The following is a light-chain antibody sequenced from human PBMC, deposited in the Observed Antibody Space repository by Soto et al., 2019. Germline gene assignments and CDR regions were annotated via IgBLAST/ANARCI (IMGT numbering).Light chain of an antibody. J-gene: IGKJ1*01. CDR3: PQYGSSPET. Sequence: EIVLTQSPGTLSLSPGERATLSCRASQSVTSGYLAWYQQKPGQAPRLLIFGASDRATGIPDRFSGSGSGTHFTLTISRLEPEDFAVYYCPQYGSSPETFGQGTKVDIK. CDR1: QSVTSGY. V-gene: IGKV3-20*01. CDR2: GAS.